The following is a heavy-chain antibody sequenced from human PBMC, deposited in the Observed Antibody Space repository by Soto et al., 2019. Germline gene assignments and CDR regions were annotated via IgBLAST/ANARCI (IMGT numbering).Heavy chain of an antibody. V-gene: IGHV1-18*01. Sequence: ASVKVSCKASGGTFSSYAISWVRQAPGQGLEWMGWITAYNGKTNYAHNFEGRVAMTIDTSTSTAYMELRSLRSDDTAVYYCARQHNDLWSDSPDFDYWGQGTLVNVSS. CDR3: ARQHNDLWSDSPDFDY. CDR1: GGTFSSYA. D-gene: IGHD3-3*01. CDR2: ITAYNGKT. J-gene: IGHJ4*02.